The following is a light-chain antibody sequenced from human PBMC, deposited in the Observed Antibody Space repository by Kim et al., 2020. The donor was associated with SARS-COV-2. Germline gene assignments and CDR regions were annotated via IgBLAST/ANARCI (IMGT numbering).Light chain of an antibody. Sequence: SPGEGATLSCRASQSINNNYLAWYQQRPGHAPRLLIHGASSRAAGIPDRFSGSGSGTDFALTISRLEPEDFAVYYCQHYGSSPWTFGQGTKVDIK. CDR1: QSINNNY. J-gene: IGKJ1*01. CDR3: QHYGSSPWT. CDR2: GAS. V-gene: IGKV3-20*01.